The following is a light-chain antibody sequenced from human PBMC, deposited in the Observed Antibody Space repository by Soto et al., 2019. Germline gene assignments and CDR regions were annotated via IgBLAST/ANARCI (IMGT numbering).Light chain of an antibody. CDR3: MQATHFPLT. CDR2: KIS. V-gene: IGKV2-24*01. CDR1: QSLVHSDGHTY. J-gene: IGKJ1*01. Sequence: DIMMTQPPLSSPVTLGQPASISCRSNQSLVHSDGHTYLNWIHKRPGQPPRLLIYKISDRLSGVPDRFSCSGAGTDFTLGISRVEAEDVGIYYCMQATHFPLTFGQGTKVEIK.